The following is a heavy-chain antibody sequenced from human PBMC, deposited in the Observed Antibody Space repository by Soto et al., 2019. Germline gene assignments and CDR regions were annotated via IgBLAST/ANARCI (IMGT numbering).Heavy chain of an antibody. CDR3: ARPHYDFCSGYPNWFDP. CDR1: GGSISSSSYY. Sequence: SETLSLTCAVSGGSISSSSYYWGWIRQPPGKGLEWIGSIYYSGSTYYNPSLKSRVTISVDTSKNQFSLKLSSVTAADTAVYYCARPHYDFCSGYPNWFDPWGQGTPVTVSS. D-gene: IGHD3-3*01. V-gene: IGHV4-39*01. J-gene: IGHJ5*02. CDR2: IYYSGST.